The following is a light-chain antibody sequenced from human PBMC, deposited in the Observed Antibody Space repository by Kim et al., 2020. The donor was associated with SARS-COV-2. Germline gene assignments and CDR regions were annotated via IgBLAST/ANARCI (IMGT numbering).Light chain of an antibody. J-gene: IGLJ3*02. V-gene: IGLV1-40*01. CDR3: QSQASSLSGV. CDR2: GNN. Sequence: GQVVTISCAGSSSNIGAGYDVHWYQQLPGTAPKLRIYGNNNRPSGVPDRFSGPKSGTSASLGIAGLQAEDEAVYYCQSQASSLSGVFGGGTQLTVL. CDR1: SSNIGAGYD.